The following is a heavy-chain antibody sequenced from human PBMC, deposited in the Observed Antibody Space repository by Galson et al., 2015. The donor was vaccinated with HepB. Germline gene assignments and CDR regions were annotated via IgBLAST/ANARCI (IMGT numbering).Heavy chain of an antibody. CDR3: VRDDALWSWYFDS. V-gene: IGHV3-48*03. D-gene: IGHD3-10*01. CDR2: ISSNGYMI. CDR1: GSTFGAYE. J-gene: IGHJ4*02. Sequence: SLRLSCAASGSTFGAYEMNWVRQAPGKGLEWISYISSNGYMIYYAESVKGRFTISRDNARDSLYLRMNSLRVEDTAVYYCVRDDALWSWYFDSWGQGILVTVSS.